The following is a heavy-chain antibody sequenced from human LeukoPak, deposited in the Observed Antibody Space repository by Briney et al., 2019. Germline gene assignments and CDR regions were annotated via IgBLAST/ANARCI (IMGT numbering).Heavy chain of an antibody. Sequence: GGSLRLSCAASGFTFSSYAMSWVRQAPGKGLEWVAVISYDGSNKYYADSVKGRFTIYRDNSKNTLYLQMNSLRAEDTAVYYRARDISMVRVNWFDPWGQGTLVTVSS. CDR2: ISYDGSNK. V-gene: IGHV3-30*04. D-gene: IGHD3-10*01. CDR3: ARDISMVRVNWFDP. CDR1: GFTFSSYA. J-gene: IGHJ5*02.